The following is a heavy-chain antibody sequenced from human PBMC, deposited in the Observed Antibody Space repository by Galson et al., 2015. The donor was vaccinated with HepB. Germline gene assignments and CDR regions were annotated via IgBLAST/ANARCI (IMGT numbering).Heavy chain of an antibody. CDR3: ARDHLVGTRSHGGVYYCGMDV. Sequence: SVKVSCKASGGTFTSHGISWVRQAPGQGLEWMGGFTPILDTADYAQKFKGRVTITADESTAYMELSSLRSEDTAVYYCARDHLVGTRSHGGVYYCGMDVWGQGTTVTVSS. CDR1: GGTFTSHG. V-gene: IGHV1-69*13. J-gene: IGHJ6*02. CDR2: FTPILDTA. D-gene: IGHD1-26*01.